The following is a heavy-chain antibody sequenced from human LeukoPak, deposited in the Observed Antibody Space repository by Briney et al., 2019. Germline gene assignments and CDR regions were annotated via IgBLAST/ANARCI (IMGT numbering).Heavy chain of an antibody. CDR1: GGSISSYY. CDR3: ARGRRYCSSTSCYTNWFDP. Sequence: PSETLSLTCTVSGGSISSYYWSWIRQPPGKGLEWIGYIYYSGSTNYNPSLKSRVTISVDTSKNQFSLKLSSVTAAGTAVYYCARGRRYCSSTSCYTNWFDPWGQGTLVTVSS. CDR2: IYYSGST. D-gene: IGHD2-2*02. V-gene: IGHV4-59*01. J-gene: IGHJ5*02.